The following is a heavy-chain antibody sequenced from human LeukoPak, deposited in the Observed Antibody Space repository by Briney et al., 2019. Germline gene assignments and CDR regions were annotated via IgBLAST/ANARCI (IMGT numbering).Heavy chain of an antibody. V-gene: IGHV4-59*01. CDR3: ARAGPRRDGYNFDC. Sequence: SETLSLTCTVSGGSISSYYWSWIRQPPGKGLEWIGYIYYSGNTNYNFSLESRVTISVDTSKNQFSLRLNSVTAADTAVYYCARAGPRRDGYNFDCWGQGTLVTVSS. CDR2: IYYSGNT. J-gene: IGHJ4*02. D-gene: IGHD5-24*01. CDR1: GGSISSYY.